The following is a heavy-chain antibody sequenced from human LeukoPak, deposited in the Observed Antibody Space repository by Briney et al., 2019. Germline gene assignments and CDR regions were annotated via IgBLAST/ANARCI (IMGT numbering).Heavy chain of an antibody. D-gene: IGHD1-1*01. V-gene: IGHV1-46*02. CDR1: GSSGDTFNSHG. CDR2: INPSGGST. J-gene: IGHJ4*02. Sequence: ASVKVSCKASGSSGDTFNSHGVSWVRQAPGQGLEWMGIINPSGGSTSYAQKFQGRVTMTRDMSTSTVYMELSSLRSEDTAVYYCARDFDVQPIGRWGQGTLVTVSS. CDR3: ARDFDVQPIGR.